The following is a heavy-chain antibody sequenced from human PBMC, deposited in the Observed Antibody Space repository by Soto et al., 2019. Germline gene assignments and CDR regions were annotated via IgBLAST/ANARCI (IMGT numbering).Heavy chain of an antibody. Sequence: QVQLVESGGGVAQPGRSLRLSCAASGFTFSSYAMHWVRQAPGKGLEWVAVISYDGSNKYYADSVKDRFTISRDNSKNTLYLQMNSLRAEDTAVYYCARDPPYSSSLGLDYWGQGTLVTVSS. V-gene: IGHV3-30-3*01. CDR3: ARDPPYSSSLGLDY. CDR1: GFTFSSYA. D-gene: IGHD6-6*01. CDR2: ISYDGSNK. J-gene: IGHJ4*02.